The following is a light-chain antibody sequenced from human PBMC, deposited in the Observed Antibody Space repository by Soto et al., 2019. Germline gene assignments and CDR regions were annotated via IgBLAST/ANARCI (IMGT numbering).Light chain of an antibody. CDR3: QQYNSSPFT. J-gene: IGKJ3*01. CDR2: KAS. V-gene: IGKV1-5*03. CDR1: QGISSW. Sequence: DIQMTQSPSTLSASVGDRVTITCRASQGISSWLAWYHQKPGKAPKLLIYKASSLESGVPSRFSGSGSGTEFTLTISSLQPDDLATYYCQQYNSSPFTFGPGTKVDIK.